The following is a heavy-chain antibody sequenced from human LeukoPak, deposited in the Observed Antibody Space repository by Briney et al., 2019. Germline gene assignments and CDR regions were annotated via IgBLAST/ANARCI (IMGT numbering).Heavy chain of an antibody. Sequence: SGPTLVNPTQTLTLTCTFSGFSLTTSGVGEGWIRQPPGKALEWLALIYWDDDKRYSPSLKSRLTITKDTSKNQVVLTMTNMDPVDTATYYCAHSLRIAVAGPPGVFDYCGQGTLVTVSS. V-gene: IGHV2-5*02. CDR2: IYWDDDK. CDR1: GFSLTTSGVG. D-gene: IGHD6-19*01. CDR3: AHSLRIAVAGPPGVFDY. J-gene: IGHJ4*02.